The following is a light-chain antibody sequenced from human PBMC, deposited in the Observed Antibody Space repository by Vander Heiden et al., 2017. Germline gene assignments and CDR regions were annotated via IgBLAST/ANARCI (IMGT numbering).Light chain of an antibody. CDR2: AAS. V-gene: IGKV1-8*01. CDR1: QGISSY. J-gene: IGKJ2*01. CDR3: QQYYSYPPS. Sequence: AIRMTQSPSSFSASTGDRVTITCRASQGISSYLAWYQQKPVKAPKLLIYAASTLQSGVPSRFSGSGSGTDFTLTISCLQSEDFATYYCQQYYSYPPSFGQGTKLEIK.